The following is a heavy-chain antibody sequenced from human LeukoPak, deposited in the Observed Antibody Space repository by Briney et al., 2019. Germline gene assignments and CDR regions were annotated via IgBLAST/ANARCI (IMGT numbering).Heavy chain of an antibody. CDR2: TYTSGST. D-gene: IGHD6-13*01. CDR3: AVTAGYSSSRHYMDV. CDR1: GGSISSGSYY. Sequence: SQTLSLTCTVSGGSISSGSYYWSWIRQPAGKGLEWIGRTYTSGSTNYNPSLKSRVTISVDTSKNQFSLKLSSVTAADTAVYYCAVTAGYSSSRHYMDVWGKGTTVTVSS. J-gene: IGHJ6*03. V-gene: IGHV4-61*02.